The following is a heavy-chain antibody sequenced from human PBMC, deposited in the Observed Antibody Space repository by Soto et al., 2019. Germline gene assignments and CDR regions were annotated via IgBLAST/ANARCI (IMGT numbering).Heavy chain of an antibody. CDR3: ARTTYYDFWSGYLFDY. CDR2: IYSGGST. J-gene: IGHJ4*02. D-gene: IGHD3-3*01. V-gene: IGHV3-53*01. Sequence: GGSLRLSCAASGFTVSSNYMSWVRQAPGKGLEWVSVIYSGGSTYYADSVKGRFTISRDNSKNTLYLQMNSLRAEDTAVYYCARTTYYDFWSGYLFDYWGQGTLVTVSS. CDR1: GFTVSSNY.